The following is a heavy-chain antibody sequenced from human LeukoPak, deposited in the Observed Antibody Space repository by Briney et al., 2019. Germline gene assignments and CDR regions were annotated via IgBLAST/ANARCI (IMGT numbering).Heavy chain of an antibody. CDR3: ARRYYDFWSGYSHPTYYFDY. CDR1: GYSFTSYW. V-gene: IGHV5-51*01. J-gene: IGHJ4*02. Sequence: GESLKISCKGSGYSFTSYWIGWVRQMPGKGLEWMGIIYPGDSDTRYSPSFQGQVTISADKSISTAYLQWSSLKAWDTAMYYCARRYYDFWSGYSHPTYYFDYWGQGTLVTVSS. CDR2: IYPGDSDT. D-gene: IGHD3-3*01.